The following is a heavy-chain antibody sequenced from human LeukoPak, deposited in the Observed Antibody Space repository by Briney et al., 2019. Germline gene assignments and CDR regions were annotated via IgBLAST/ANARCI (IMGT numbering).Heavy chain of an antibody. CDR2: ISWNSQNI. D-gene: IGHD3-22*01. CDR3: AKGNRDSSGFYYYYGMDV. V-gene: IGHV3-9*01. J-gene: IGHJ6*02. CDR1: GFTFDDYA. Sequence: PGRSLRLSSAASGFTFDDYAMFWVRQAPGKGLEWVSGISWNSQNIGYAASVQGRFTISRDNAKNSLYLQMNSLRAEDTAFYYCAKGNRDSSGFYYYYGMDVWGQGTTVTVSS.